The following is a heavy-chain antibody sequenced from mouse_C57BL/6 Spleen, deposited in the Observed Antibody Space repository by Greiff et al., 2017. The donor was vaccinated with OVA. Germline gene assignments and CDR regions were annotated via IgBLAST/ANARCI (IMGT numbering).Heavy chain of an antibody. CDR2: INTNNGGT. CDR1: GYTFTDYY. CDR3: ARRDYSYWYFDV. Sequence: VQLQQSGPELVKPGASVKISCKASGYTFTDYYMNWVKQSHGKSLEWIGDINTNNGGTSYNQKLKGKATLTVDKSSSTAYMELRSLTSEGSAGYYCARRDYSYWYFDVWGTGTTVTVSS. D-gene: IGHD2-12*01. V-gene: IGHV1-26*01. J-gene: IGHJ1*03.